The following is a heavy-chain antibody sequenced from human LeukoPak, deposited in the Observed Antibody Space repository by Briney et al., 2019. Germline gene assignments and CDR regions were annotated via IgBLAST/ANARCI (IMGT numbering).Heavy chain of an antibody. J-gene: IGHJ4*02. Sequence: GGSLRLSCAASGFTFSSYSMNWVRQAPGKGLEWVSSISSSSSYIYYADSAKGRFTISRDNAKNSLYLQMNSLRAEDTAVNYCAREVRGYSGYDTDFDYWGQGTLVTVSS. CDR1: GFTFSSYS. D-gene: IGHD5-12*01. CDR3: AREVRGYSGYDTDFDY. CDR2: ISSSSSYI. V-gene: IGHV3-21*01.